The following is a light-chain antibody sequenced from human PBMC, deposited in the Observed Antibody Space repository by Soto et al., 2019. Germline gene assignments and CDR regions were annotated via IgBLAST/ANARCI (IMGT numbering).Light chain of an antibody. CDR1: QSISSN. J-gene: IGKJ5*01. V-gene: IGKV3-15*01. CDR3: KQYNNWPLI. Sequence: DIVMTQSPATLSVSPGERATLSCRASQSISSNLAWYQQKPGQAPRLLIDGASTRATGISARFSGSGSGTEFTLTNSSLQSEDLAVYYCKQYNNWPLIFGQETRLEIK. CDR2: GAS.